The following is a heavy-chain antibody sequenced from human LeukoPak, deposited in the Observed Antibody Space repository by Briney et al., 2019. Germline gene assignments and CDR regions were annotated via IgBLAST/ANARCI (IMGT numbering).Heavy chain of an antibody. D-gene: IGHD2-2*01. CDR2: IYPGDSDT. J-gene: IGHJ6*03. Sequence: GESLKISCKGSGYSFTSDWIGWVRQMPGKGLEWMGIIYPGDSDTRYSPSFQGQVTISADKSISTAYLQWSSLKASDTAMYYCARRHSSTSWYYYYYMDVWGRGTTVTVSS. CDR1: GYSFTSDW. V-gene: IGHV5-51*01. CDR3: ARRHSSTSWYYYYYMDV.